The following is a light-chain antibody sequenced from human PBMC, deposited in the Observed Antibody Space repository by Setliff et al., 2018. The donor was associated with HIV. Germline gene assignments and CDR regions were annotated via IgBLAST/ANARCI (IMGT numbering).Light chain of an antibody. CDR1: SSDVGDYNY. CDR2: DVS. CDR3: SSYSSGSRLYV. V-gene: IGLV2-14*03. J-gene: IGLJ1*01. Sequence: SVLTQPASVSGSPGQSITISCTGTSSDVGDYNYVSWYQQHTGKAPKVMIYDVSNRPSGVSNRFSGSKSGNTASLTISGLQAEDEADYYCSSYSSGSRLYVLGTGTKVTVL.